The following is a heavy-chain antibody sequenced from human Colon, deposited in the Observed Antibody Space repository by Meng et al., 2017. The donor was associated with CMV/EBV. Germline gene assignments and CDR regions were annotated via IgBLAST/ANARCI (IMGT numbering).Heavy chain of an antibody. Sequence: GESLKISCATSGFTFGIYEMNWVRQAPGKGLEWVSFISNSGSTTYYADSVKGRFTVSRDNAKNSVYLQMNNLGAEDTAVYYCTRLGGSKPFDYWGQGTLVTVSS. CDR1: GFTFGIYE. J-gene: IGHJ4*02. CDR3: TRLGGSKPFDY. V-gene: IGHV3-48*03. CDR2: ISNSGSTT. D-gene: IGHD3-16*01.